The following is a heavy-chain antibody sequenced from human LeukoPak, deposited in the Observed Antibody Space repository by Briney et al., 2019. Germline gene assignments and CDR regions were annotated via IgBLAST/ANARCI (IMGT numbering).Heavy chain of an antibody. D-gene: IGHD3-16*01. CDR3: ARDLLPTNYDYVWGSIHFDY. J-gene: IGHJ4*02. CDR2: INTNTGNP. V-gene: IGHV7-4-1*02. Sequence: ASVKVSCKASGYTFTSYDINWVRQAPGQGLEWMGWINTNTGNPTYAQGFTGRFVFSLDTSVSTAYLQISSLKAEDTAVYYCARDLLPTNYDYVWGSIHFDYWGQGTLVTVSS. CDR1: GYTFTSYD.